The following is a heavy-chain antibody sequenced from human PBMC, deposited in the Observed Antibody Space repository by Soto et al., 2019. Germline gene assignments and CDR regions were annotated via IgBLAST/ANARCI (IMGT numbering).Heavy chain of an antibody. CDR3: AREAYSSSSGWFDP. D-gene: IGHD6-6*01. CDR1: GGTFSSYA. J-gene: IGHJ5*02. CDR2: ISPIFGTA. Sequence: SVKVSCKASGGTFSSYAISWVRQAPGQGLEWMGGISPIFGTANYAQKFQSRVTITADESTSTAYMELSSLSSEDTAVYDCAREAYSSSSGWFDPWGQGTLVTVSS. V-gene: IGHV1-69*13.